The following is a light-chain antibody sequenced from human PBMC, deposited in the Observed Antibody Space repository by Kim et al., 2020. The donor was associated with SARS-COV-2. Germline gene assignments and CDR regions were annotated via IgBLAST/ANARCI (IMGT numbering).Light chain of an antibody. CDR3: QQTRHLPYT. CDR2: AAS. V-gene: IGKV1-39*01. J-gene: IGKJ2*01. Sequence: SALVGDRGTIACPASYGVSMFLDWYQQKPGRAPKGLIYAASTLQSGVPSRFSAGGSGTDFTLTINNLQPEDSATYYCQQTRHLPYTLGQGTKLEI. CDR1: YGVSMF.